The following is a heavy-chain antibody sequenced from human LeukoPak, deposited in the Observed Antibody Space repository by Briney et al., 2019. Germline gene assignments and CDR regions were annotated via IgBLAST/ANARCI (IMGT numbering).Heavy chain of an antibody. CDR2: INGDGIST. CDR1: GFTFSTYF. D-gene: IGHD5-18*01. V-gene: IGHV3-74*01. J-gene: IGHJ4*02. CDR3: ARDWGRGYSYGDY. Sequence: GGSLRLSCAASGFTFSTYFMHWVRQAPGKGLVWVSRINGDGISTTYADSVMGRFTISRDNAKNTLYLQMNSLRAEDTAVYYCARDWGRGYSYGDYWGQGTLVTVSS.